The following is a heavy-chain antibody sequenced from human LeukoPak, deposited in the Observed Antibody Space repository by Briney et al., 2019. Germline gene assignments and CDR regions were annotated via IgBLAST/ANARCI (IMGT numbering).Heavy chain of an antibody. V-gene: IGHV3-21*01. CDR2: ISSRSTYI. Sequence: PGGSLRLSCAASGFSFSSYTMNWVRQAPGKGLEWVSSISSRSTYIYYADSLKGRFTISRDNAKNSLYLQMNSLRAEDTAVYYCARAPPIFCSGGSCYFHPFDYWGQGTLVTVSS. D-gene: IGHD2-15*01. CDR1: GFSFSSYT. J-gene: IGHJ4*02. CDR3: ARAPPIFCSGGSCYFHPFDY.